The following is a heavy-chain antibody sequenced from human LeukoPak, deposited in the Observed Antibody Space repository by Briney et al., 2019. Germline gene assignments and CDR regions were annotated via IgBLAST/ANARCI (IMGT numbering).Heavy chain of an antibody. CDR1: GGSISSSSYY. D-gene: IGHD3-22*01. J-gene: IGHJ6*02. CDR3: ARTRYYYDSSGYYPSYYYYYGMDV. Sequence: PSETLSLTCTVSGGSISSSSYYWGWIRQPPGKGLEWIGSIYYSGSTYYNPSLKSRVTISVDTSKNQFSLKLSSVTAADTAVYYCARTRYYYDSSGYYPSYYYYYGMDVWGQGTTVTVSS. CDR2: IYYSGST. V-gene: IGHV4-39*01.